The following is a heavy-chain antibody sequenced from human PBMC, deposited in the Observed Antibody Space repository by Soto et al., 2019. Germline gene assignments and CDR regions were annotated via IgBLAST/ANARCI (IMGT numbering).Heavy chain of an antibody. CDR3: ARKQLESAGDDAFDI. J-gene: IGHJ3*02. D-gene: IGHD1-1*01. CDR2: ISSSSSYI. Sequence: PGESLKISCAASGFTFSSYSMNWVRQAPGKGLEWVSSISSSSSYIYYADSVKGRFTISRDNAKNSLYLQMNSLRAEDTAVYYCARKQLESAGDDAFDIWGQGTMVTVSS. CDR1: GFTFSSYS. V-gene: IGHV3-21*01.